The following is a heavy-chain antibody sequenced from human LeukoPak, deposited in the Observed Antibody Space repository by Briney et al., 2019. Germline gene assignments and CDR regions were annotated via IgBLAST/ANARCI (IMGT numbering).Heavy chain of an antibody. CDR2: INHSGST. V-gene: IGHV4-34*01. J-gene: IGHJ4*02. Sequence: PSETLSLTCAVYGGSFSGYYWSWIRQPPGKGLEWIGEINHSGSTNYSPSLKSRVTISVDTSKNQFSLKLSSVTAADTAVYYCAREGYDSSGYYLYWGQGTLVTVSS. D-gene: IGHD3-22*01. CDR3: AREGYDSSGYYLY. CDR1: GGSFSGYY.